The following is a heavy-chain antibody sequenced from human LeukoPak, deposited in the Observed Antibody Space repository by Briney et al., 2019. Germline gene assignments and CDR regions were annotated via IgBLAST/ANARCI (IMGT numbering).Heavy chain of an antibody. CDR2: ISYDGSNK. V-gene: IGHV3-30-3*01. CDR1: GFTFSSYA. CDR3: ARAVYGFDAFDI. D-gene: IGHD4-17*01. Sequence: GGSLRLSCAASGFTFSSYAMHWVRQAPGKGLEWEAVISYDGSNKYYADSVKGRFTISRDNSKNTLYLQMNSLRAEDTAVYYCARAVYGFDAFDIWGQGTMVTVSS. J-gene: IGHJ3*02.